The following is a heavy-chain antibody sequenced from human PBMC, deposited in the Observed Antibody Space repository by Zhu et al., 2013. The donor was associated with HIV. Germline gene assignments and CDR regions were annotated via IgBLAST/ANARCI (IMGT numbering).Heavy chain of an antibody. Sequence: QVQLVQSGAEVKKPGASVKVSCQTSGYGFSGFYLHWVRQVSGQAPQWVGWIHPVSGATHFGQKFQGRVTMTRDTSISTAYMALSRLRSDDTAIYYCARGDFYGGDSRGHDYWGQGTLVTVSS. D-gene: IGHD2-21*02. CDR2: IHPVSGAT. V-gene: IGHV1-2*02. CDR1: GYGFSGFY. J-gene: IGHJ4*02. CDR3: ARGDFYGGDSRGHDY.